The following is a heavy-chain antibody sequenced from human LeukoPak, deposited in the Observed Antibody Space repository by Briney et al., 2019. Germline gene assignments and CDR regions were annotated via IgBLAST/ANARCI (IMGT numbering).Heavy chain of an antibody. Sequence: SVKVSCKASVGTFSSYAISWVRQAPGQGLEWMGGSMPIFGTANYAQKFQGSVTITTDESTSTAYLELSSLRSEDTAVYYCARAGEQIGYYFDYWGQGTLVTVSS. CDR1: VGTFSSYA. J-gene: IGHJ4*02. D-gene: IGHD4-17*01. CDR2: SMPIFGTA. CDR3: ARAGEQIGYYFDY. V-gene: IGHV1-69*05.